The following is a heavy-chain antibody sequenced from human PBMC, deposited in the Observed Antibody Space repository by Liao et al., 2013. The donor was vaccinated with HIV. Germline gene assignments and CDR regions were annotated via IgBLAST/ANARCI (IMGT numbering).Heavy chain of an antibody. Sequence: QVQLQESGPGLVKPSETLSLTCIVSGGSISGYYWSWIRQPAGKGLEWIGRVYTSGSTNYNPSLKSRVTLSVDTSKNQFSLKLSSVTAADTAVYYCATLGGYNYYYFDFWGQGTLVTVSS. CDR2: VYTSGST. CDR1: GGSISGYY. J-gene: IGHJ4*02. D-gene: IGHD5-24*01. V-gene: IGHV4-4*07. CDR3: ATLGGYNYYYFDF.